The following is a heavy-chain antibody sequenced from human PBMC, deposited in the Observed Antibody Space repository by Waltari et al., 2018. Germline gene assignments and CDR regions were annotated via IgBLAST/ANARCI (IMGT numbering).Heavy chain of an antibody. CDR2: IAYDGINK. CDR1: GFTFMPHD. D-gene: IGHD6-19*01. J-gene: IGHJ4*02. V-gene: IGHV3-30*18. Sequence: QVRLVESGGGVVQPGRSVRLACEASGFTFMPHDVYWVRQAPGKGLEWVAVIAYDGINKFYVDSAKGRFTISRDNSWNTLYLQMNSLRVEDTAVYYCAKRGSRDSSGWFPELDYWGQGALVTVSS. CDR3: AKRGSRDSSGWFPELDY.